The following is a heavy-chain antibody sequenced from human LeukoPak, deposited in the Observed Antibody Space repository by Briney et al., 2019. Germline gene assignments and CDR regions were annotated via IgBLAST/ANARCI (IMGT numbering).Heavy chain of an antibody. D-gene: IGHD6-13*01. V-gene: IGHV3-30*18. CDR2: ISYDGSNK. CDR1: GFTFSSYG. CDR3: AKDQASSSSWSDYYYYYGMDV. J-gene: IGHJ6*02. Sequence: GGSLRLSCAASGFTFSSYGMHWVRQAPGKGLEWVAVISYDGSNKYYADSVQGRFTISRDNSKNTLYLQMNSLRAEDTAVYYCAKDQASSSSWSDYYYYYGMDVWGQGTTVTVSS.